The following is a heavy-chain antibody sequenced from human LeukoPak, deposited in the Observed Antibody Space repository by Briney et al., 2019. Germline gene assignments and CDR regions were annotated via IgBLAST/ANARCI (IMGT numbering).Heavy chain of an antibody. J-gene: IGHJ4*02. Sequence: GGSLRLSCSASGFTFSRHWMSWVRQAPGKGLEWVANIKQDGSTKHYVDSVKGRFTISRDNAQNSLYLQMNSVRAEDTAVYYCTRGSYGDYEYWGQGTLVTVSS. D-gene: IGHD4-17*01. V-gene: IGHV3-7*01. CDR2: IKQDGSTK. CDR1: GFTFSRHW. CDR3: TRGSYGDYEY.